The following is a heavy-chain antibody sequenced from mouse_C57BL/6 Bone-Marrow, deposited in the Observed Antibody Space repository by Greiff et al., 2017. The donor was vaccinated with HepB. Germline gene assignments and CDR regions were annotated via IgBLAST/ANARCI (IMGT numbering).Heavy chain of an antibody. V-gene: IGHV1-63*01. CDR1: GYTFTNYW. CDR2: IYPGGGYT. J-gene: IGHJ2*01. Sequence: VQLKEPGAELVRPGTSVKMSCKASGYTFTNYWIGWAKQRPGHGLEWIGDIYPGGGYTNYNEKFKCKATLTADKSSSTAYMQFSSLTSEDSAIDYCARLTTVVATEYYFDYWGQGTTLTVSS. D-gene: IGHD1-1*01. CDR3: ARLTTVVATEYYFDY.